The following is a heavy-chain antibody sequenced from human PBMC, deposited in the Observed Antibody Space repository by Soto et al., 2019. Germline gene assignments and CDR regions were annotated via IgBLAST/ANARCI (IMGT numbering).Heavy chain of an antibody. D-gene: IGHD2-15*01. CDR2: IKSDGSKK. CDR3: ANLRSDIVVVVAANNWFDP. J-gene: IGHJ5*02. Sequence: GGSLRLSCAASAFTFSNYGMHWVRQAPGRGLEWVAAIKSDGSKKYYTDSVTGRFTISRDNSKNTLYLQMNSLRAEDTAVYYCANLRSDIVVVVAANNWFDPWGQGTLVTVSS. V-gene: IGHV3-33*06. CDR1: AFTFSNYG.